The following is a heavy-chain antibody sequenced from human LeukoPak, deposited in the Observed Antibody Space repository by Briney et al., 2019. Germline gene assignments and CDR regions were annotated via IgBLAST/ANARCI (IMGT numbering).Heavy chain of an antibody. CDR3: ARVDSWAAAGLY. CDR2: ISSSGSTI. J-gene: IGHJ4*02. D-gene: IGHD6-13*01. V-gene: IGHV3-48*03. CDR1: GFTFSSYE. Sequence: PGGSLRLSCAASGFTFSSYEMNWVRQAPGKGLEWVSYISSSGSTIYYADSVKGRFTISRDNAKNSLYLQMNSLRAEDTAVYYCARVDSWAAAGLYWGQGTLVTVSS.